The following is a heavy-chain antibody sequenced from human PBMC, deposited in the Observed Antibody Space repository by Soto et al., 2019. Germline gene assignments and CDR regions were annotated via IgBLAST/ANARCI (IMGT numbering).Heavy chain of an antibody. CDR2: ISAYNGNT. D-gene: IGHD3-22*01. CDR3: ARDHYYDSSGDYYYYGMDV. J-gene: IGHJ6*02. Sequence: QVQLVQSGAEVKKPGASVKVSCKASGYTFTSYGISWVRQAPGQGLEWMGWISAYNGNTNYAQKLQGRVTMTTDTSTSTSYMELRSLRSDDTAVYYYARDHYYDSSGDYYYYGMDVWGQGTTVTVSS. V-gene: IGHV1-18*01. CDR1: GYTFTSYG.